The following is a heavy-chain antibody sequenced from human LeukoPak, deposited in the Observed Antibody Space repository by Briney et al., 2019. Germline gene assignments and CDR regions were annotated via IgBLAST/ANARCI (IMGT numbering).Heavy chain of an antibody. CDR2: IYYSGST. Sequence: PSETLSLTCTVSGGSISSSSYYWGWILQPPGKGLEWIGSIYYSGSTYYNPSLKSRVTISVDTSKNQFSLKLSSVTAADTAVYYCARQISYGGNSDWFDPWGQGTLVTVSS. J-gene: IGHJ5*02. V-gene: IGHV4-39*01. CDR1: GGSISSSSYY. CDR3: ARQISYGGNSDWFDP. D-gene: IGHD4-23*01.